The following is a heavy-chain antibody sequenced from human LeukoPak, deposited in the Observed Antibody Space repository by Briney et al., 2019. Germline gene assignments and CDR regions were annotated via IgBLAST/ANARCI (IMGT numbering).Heavy chain of an antibody. CDR3: ARAQGRLVPPAY. J-gene: IGHJ4*02. V-gene: IGHV4-34*01. CDR2: IHPNGRT. D-gene: IGHD6-19*01. CDR1: GGSFTGYY. Sequence: KPSETLSLTCAVYGGSFTGYYWSWIRQPPGEGLEWIGEIHPNGRTNYNPSLKSRVTISADTSKKQFSLKLSSVTAADTAVYFCARAQGRLVPPAYWGRGTLVTVSS.